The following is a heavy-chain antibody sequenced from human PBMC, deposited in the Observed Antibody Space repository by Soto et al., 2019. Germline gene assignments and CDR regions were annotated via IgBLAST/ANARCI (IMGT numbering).Heavy chain of an antibody. J-gene: IGHJ5*02. D-gene: IGHD2-2*01. Sequence: QITLKESGPTLVKPTQTLTLTCTFSGFSLSTSGVGVGWIRQPPGKALEWFALIYWDDDKRYSPSLKSRLTITKDTSKNQVVLTMTNMDPVDTATYYCAHVGCTSCYNWFDPWGQGTLVTVSS. V-gene: IGHV2-5*02. CDR3: AHVGCTSCYNWFDP. CDR1: GFSLSTSGVG. CDR2: IYWDDDK.